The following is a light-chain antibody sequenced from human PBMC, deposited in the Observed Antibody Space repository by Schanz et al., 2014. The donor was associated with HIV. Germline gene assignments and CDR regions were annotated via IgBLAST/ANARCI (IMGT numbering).Light chain of an antibody. V-gene: IGKV3D-20*02. CDR2: DTS. CDR1: QSVSSSY. J-gene: IGKJ4*01. Sequence: EIVLTQSPGTLSLSPGERATLSCRASQSVSSSYLAWYQQIPGQAPRLLIYDTSNRATGIPARFSGSGFETDFTLTISSLEPEDSAVYYCQQRDNWPLTFGGGTKVEIK. CDR3: QQRDNWPLT.